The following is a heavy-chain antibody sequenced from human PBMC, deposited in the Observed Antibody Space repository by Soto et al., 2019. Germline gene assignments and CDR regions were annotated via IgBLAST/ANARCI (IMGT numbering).Heavy chain of an antibody. CDR1: GFTFSSYA. CDR3: AKGRGYCTSTRFYVGSDY. Sequence: EVQLLESGGGLVQPGGSLRLSCAASGFTFSSYAMSWVRQAPGKGLEWVSAISGSGVSTYYADSVKGRFTSSRDNSKNTVYLQMNSLRAEDTAVYYCAKGRGYCTSTRFYVGSDYWGQGTLVPVSS. J-gene: IGHJ4*02. D-gene: IGHD2-2*01. V-gene: IGHV3-23*01. CDR2: ISGSGVST.